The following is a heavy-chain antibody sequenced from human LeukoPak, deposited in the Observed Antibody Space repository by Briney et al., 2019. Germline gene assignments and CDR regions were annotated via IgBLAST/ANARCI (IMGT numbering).Heavy chain of an antibody. CDR3: ARTRSYYYGLGSGSGDV. Sequence: SQTLSLTCTVSGGSISSGGYYWSWIRQPPGKGLEWIGYIYYSGSTNYNPSLKSRVTISVDTSKNQFSLKLSSVTAADTAVYYCARTRSYYYGLGSGSGDVWGQGTTVTVSS. V-gene: IGHV4-61*08. D-gene: IGHD3-10*01. CDR2: IYYSGST. CDR1: GGSISSGGYY. J-gene: IGHJ6*02.